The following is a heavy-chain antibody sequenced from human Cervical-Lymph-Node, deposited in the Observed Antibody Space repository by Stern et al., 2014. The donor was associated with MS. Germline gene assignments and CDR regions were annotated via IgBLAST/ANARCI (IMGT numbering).Heavy chain of an antibody. D-gene: IGHD3-22*01. Sequence: VQLVQSGAEVKKPGESLKISCEVSGYSFTSYCIGCVRQMPGKGLEWMGIIYPGDSDPRYSPSFQGQVTITADKSISTAYRQWSSLKASDTAMYYCASRSSGYFSYWGQGTLVTVSS. CDR3: ASRSSGYFSY. CDR1: GYSFTSYC. V-gene: IGHV5-51*01. J-gene: IGHJ4*02. CDR2: IYPGDSDP.